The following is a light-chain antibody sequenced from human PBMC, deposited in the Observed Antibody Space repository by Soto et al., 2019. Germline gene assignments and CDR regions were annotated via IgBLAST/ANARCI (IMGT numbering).Light chain of an antibody. J-gene: IGKJ5*01. CDR3: QQRSNWPGIT. CDR2: DAS. V-gene: IGKV3D-20*02. Sequence: EVGLTQSPCTLSLSPGERATLSCRASQSVSSSYLAWYQQKPGQAPRLLIFDASNRATGIPARFSGSGSGPDFTLTISSLEPEDFAVYYCQQRSNWPGITFGQGTLLEVK. CDR1: QSVSSSY.